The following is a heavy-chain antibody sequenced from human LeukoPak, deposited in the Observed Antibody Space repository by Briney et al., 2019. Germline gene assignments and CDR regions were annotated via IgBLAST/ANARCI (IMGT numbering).Heavy chain of an antibody. J-gene: IGHJ4*02. V-gene: IGHV3-30-3*01. CDR2: ISYDGSNK. D-gene: IGHD3-22*01. Sequence: GRSLRLSCAASGFTFSSYAMHWVRQAPGKGLEWVAVISYDGSNKYYADSVKGRFTISRDNSKNTLYLQMNSLRAEDTAVYYCARAMYNYYDSSGYSSLDYWGQGTLVTVSS. CDR3: ARAMYNYYDSSGYSSLDY. CDR1: GFTFSSYA.